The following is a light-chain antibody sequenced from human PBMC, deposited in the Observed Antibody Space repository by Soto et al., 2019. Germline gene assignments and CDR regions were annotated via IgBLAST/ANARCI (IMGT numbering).Light chain of an antibody. V-gene: IGKV1-39*01. Sequence: DIQMAQSPSSLSASVGDRVTITCRTSQSIANYLNWYQQKPGKAPKLLIYASSSLHSGIPSRFTGHGSGTDFTLTISSLQPDDVAVYYCQQSYSTPRLTFGPGTKIDLK. CDR1: QSIANY. J-gene: IGKJ3*01. CDR3: QQSYSTPRLT. CDR2: ASS.